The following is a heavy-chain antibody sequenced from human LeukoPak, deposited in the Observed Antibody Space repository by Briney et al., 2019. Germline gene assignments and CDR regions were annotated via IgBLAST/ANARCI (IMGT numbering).Heavy chain of an antibody. Sequence: ASVKVPCKASGYTFTDYSVNWVRQAPGQGLEWMGWINTNTGSPTYAQGFTGRFVFSLDTSVTTTFLEISSLKAEDTAIYYCARSSWIQQSSDFWGQGTLVTVSS. CDR1: GYTFTDYS. CDR3: ARSSWIQQSSDF. V-gene: IGHV7-4-1*02. CDR2: INTNTGSP. D-gene: IGHD5-18*01. J-gene: IGHJ4*02.